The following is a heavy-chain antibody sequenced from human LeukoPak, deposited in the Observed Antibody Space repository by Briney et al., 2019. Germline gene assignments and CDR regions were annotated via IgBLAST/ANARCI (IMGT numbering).Heavy chain of an antibody. Sequence: SETLSLTCTVSGGSISSGDYYWSWIRQPPGKGLEWIGYIYYSGSTYYNPSLKSRVNISVDTSKNQFSLKLSSVTAADTAVYYCARSRSNSLPFGYWGQGTLVTVSS. CDR3: ARSRSNSLPFGY. D-gene: IGHD1-26*01. CDR2: IYYSGST. J-gene: IGHJ4*02. V-gene: IGHV4-30-4*08. CDR1: GGSISSGDYY.